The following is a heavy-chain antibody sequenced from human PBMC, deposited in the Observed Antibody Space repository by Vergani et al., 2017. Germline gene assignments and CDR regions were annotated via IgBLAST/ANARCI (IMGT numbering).Heavy chain of an antibody. V-gene: IGHV3-15*01. Sequence: VQLVESGGGVVQPGTSLRLSCVVSGFALNRHAMYWVRQAPGKGLEWVGRIRSKSDGGTSDYDAPVKGRFTISRDDSKNTLYLQMNSLKSEDTAVYYCTTVGIATPRSDYWGQGTLVTVSS. J-gene: IGHJ4*02. CDR3: TTVGIATPRSDY. CDR1: GFALNRHA. D-gene: IGHD6-13*01. CDR2: IRSKSDGGTS.